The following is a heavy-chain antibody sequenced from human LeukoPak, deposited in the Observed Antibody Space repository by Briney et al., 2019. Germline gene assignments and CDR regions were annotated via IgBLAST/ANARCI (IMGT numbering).Heavy chain of an antibody. CDR1: GFTFSTYS. J-gene: IGHJ4*02. CDR2: ISGSGSSI. Sequence: GGSLRLPCAVSGFTFSTYSMNWFRQAPGRGLEWVSYISGSGSSIYYADSVKGRFTVSRDNAKNSLCLQMNSLRDEDTAVYYCARDMTPYCSTTCYAPMDYWGQGTLVTVSS. D-gene: IGHD2-2*01. V-gene: IGHV3-48*02. CDR3: ARDMTPYCSTTCYAPMDY.